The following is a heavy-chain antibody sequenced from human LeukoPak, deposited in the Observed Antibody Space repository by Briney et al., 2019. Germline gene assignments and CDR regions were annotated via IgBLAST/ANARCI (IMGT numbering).Heavy chain of an antibody. D-gene: IGHD3-10*01. J-gene: IGHJ4*02. CDR3: ARVAVRGDVDY. CDR1: GYSISSGYY. CDR2: IYYSGST. V-gene: IGHV4-38-2*02. Sequence: SETLSLTCTVSGYSISSGYYWGWIRQPPGKGLEWIGSIYYSGSTYYNPSLKSRVTISVDTSKNQFSLKLSSVTAADTAVYYCARVAVRGDVDYWGQGTLVTVSS.